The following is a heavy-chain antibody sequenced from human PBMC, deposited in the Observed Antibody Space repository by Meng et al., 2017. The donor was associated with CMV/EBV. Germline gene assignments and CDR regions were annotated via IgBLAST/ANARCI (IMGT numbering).Heavy chain of an antibody. CDR2: ISSSSSYI. V-gene: IGHV3-21*01. D-gene: IGHD6-13*01. CDR1: GFPFSSYS. CDR3: AMLYSSSWYYFDY. J-gene: IGHJ4*02. Sequence: GGSLRPSCAASGFPFSSYSMSWVRQAPGKGREWVSSISSSSSYINYADSVKGRFTIARDNAKNSLYLQRNSLRAEDTAVYYCAMLYSSSWYYFDYWGQGTLVTVSS.